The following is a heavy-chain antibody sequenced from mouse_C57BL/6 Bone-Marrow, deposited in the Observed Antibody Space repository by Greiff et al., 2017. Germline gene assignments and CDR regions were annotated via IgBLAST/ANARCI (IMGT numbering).Heavy chain of an antibody. V-gene: IGHV1-54*01. CDR1: GYAFTNYL. J-gene: IGHJ3*01. CDR2: INPGSGGT. CDR3: AREGWLRRGFAY. Sequence: QVQLQQSGAELVRPGTSVKVSCKASGYAFTNYLIEWVKQRPGQGLEWIGGINPGSGGTNYNEKFKGKATLTADKSSSTAYMQLSSLTSEDSAVYFCAREGWLRRGFAYWGQGTLVTVSA. D-gene: IGHD2-2*01.